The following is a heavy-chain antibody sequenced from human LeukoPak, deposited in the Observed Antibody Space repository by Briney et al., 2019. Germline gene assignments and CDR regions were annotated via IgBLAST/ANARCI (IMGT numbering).Heavy chain of an antibody. D-gene: IGHD3-16*02. CDR2: INHSGST. CDR3: ARVRYVWGSYRYRSKDNWFDP. V-gene: IGHV4-39*07. J-gene: IGHJ5*02. CDR1: GGSISSSSYY. Sequence: SETLSLTCTVSGGSISSSSYYWGWIRQPPGKGLEWIGEINHSGSTNYNPSLKSRVTISVDTSKNQFSLKLSSVTAADTAVYYCARVRYVWGSYRYRSKDNWFDPWGQGTLVTVSS.